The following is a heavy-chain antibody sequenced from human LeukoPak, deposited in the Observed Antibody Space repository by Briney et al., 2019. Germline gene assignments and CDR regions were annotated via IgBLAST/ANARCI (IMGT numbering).Heavy chain of an antibody. D-gene: IGHD2-2*02. CDR1: GFTFDDYG. J-gene: IGHJ4*02. CDR3: ARGGFCASTTCYTLPY. V-gene: IGHV3-20*04. CDR2: INWNGGNI. Sequence: GGSLRLSCAASGFTFDDYGMSWVRQAPGKGLEWLSGINWNGGNIGYADSVKGRFTIYRDNAKNSLYLQMNSLRAEDTALYYCARGGFCASTTCYTLPYWGQGTLVTVS.